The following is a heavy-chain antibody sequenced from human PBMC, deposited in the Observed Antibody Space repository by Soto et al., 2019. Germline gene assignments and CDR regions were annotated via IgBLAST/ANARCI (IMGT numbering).Heavy chain of an antibody. CDR3: ARDRRLTGYYLDYYYGMDV. D-gene: IGHD3-9*01. J-gene: IGHJ6*02. CDR1: GGSSSGYY. CDR2: INHSGST. V-gene: IGHV4-34*01. Sequence: SETLSLTCAVYGGSSSGYYWSWIRQPPGKGLEWIGEINHSGSTNYNPSLKSRVTISVDTSKNQFSLKLSSVTAADTAVYYCARDRRLTGYYLDYYYGMDVWGQGTTVTVSS.